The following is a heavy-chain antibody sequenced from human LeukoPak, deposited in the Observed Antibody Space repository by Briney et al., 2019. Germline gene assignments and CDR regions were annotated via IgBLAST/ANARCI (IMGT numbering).Heavy chain of an antibody. J-gene: IGHJ3*02. CDR1: GFTFSSFD. Sequence: PGGSLRLSCAASGFTFSSFDIHWVRQPTGQGLEWVSSITGAGYARYADSVKGRFTTSRDNSKNTLYLQMDSLRGDDTALYHCSRDPNGDYVGAFDNWGQGTMVTVSS. V-gene: IGHV3-23*01. CDR3: SRDPNGDYVGAFDN. D-gene: IGHD4-17*01. CDR2: ITGAGYAR.